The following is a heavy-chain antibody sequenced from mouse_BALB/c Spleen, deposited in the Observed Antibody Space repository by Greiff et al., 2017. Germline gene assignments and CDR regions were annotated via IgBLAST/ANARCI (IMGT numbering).Heavy chain of an antibody. Sequence: VKLMESGPGLVQPSQSLSITCTVSGFSLTSYGVHWVRQSPGKGLEWLGVIWSGGSTDYNAAFISRLSISKDNSKSQVFFKMNSLQANDTAIYYCARKGDSSGYVEAMDYWGQGTSVTVSS. CDR1: GFSLTSYG. D-gene: IGHD3-2*01. CDR3: ARKGDSSGYVEAMDY. J-gene: IGHJ4*01. V-gene: IGHV2-2*02. CDR2: IWSGGST.